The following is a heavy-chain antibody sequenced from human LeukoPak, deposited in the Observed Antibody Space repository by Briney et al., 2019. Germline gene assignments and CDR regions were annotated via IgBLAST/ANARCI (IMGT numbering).Heavy chain of an antibody. CDR2: IKQDGSEK. CDR3: AREAGGMTHYFYYFDY. J-gene: IGHJ4*02. D-gene: IGHD2/OR15-2a*01. CDR1: GFTFSSYW. V-gene: IGHV3-7*01. Sequence: GGSLRLSCAASGFTFSSYWMSWVCQAPGKGLEWVANIKQDGSEKYYVDSVKGRFTISRDNAKNSLYLQMNSLRAEDTAVYYCAREAGGMTHYFYYFDYWGQGTLVTVSS.